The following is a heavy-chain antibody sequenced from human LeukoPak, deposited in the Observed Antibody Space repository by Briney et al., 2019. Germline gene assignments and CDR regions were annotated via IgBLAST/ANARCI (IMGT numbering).Heavy chain of an antibody. V-gene: IGHV1-18*01. CDR1: GYTFTSYG. CDR2: ISAYNGNT. Sequence: ASVEVSCKASGYTFTSYGISWVRQAPGQGLEWMGWISAYNGNTNYAQKLQGRVTMTTDTSTSTAYMELRSLRSDDTAVYYCARVFYYYDSSDYEDYWGQGTLVTVSS. J-gene: IGHJ4*02. D-gene: IGHD3-22*01. CDR3: ARVFYYYDSSDYEDY.